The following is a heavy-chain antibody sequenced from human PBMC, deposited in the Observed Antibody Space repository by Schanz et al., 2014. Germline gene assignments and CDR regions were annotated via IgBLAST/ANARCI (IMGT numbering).Heavy chain of an antibody. CDR2: ISGNGGST. D-gene: IGHD2-15*01. J-gene: IGHJ4*02. V-gene: IGHV3-23*04. Sequence: EVQLVESGGGLVQPGGSLRLSCAASGFTFTTNAMSWVRQPPGKGLEWVSAISGNGGSTYFADSVKGRFTIARDNSDNTLFLQINSLRAEDTAVYYCAKVREWWPYSLDYGGQGTRATVSS. CDR1: GFTFTTNA. CDR3: AKVREWWPYSLDY.